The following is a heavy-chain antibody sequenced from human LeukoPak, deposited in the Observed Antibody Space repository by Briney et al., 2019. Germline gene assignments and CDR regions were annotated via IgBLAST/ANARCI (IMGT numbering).Heavy chain of an antibody. CDR2: IYYSRST. D-gene: IGHD2-21*02. CDR1: AGSISSSSYY. CDR3: ARSCWGDGYPWCPGVSVN. V-gene: IGHV4-39*01. J-gene: IGHJ4*02. Sequence: SQTLSLTCTVAAGSISSSSYYCGRIRQPPGNGLEWIGSIYYSRSTYYNQSLKSRVTISVDTSKNQFSLKLSSVTAADTAVYYCARSCWGDGYPWCPGVSVNWGQGTLVTVSS.